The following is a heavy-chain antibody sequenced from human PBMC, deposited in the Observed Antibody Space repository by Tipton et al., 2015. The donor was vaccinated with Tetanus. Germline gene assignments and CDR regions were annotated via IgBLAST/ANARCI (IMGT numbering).Heavy chain of an antibody. D-gene: IGHD3-10*01. J-gene: IGHJ5*02. Sequence: QLVQSGAEVKKPGESLKISCKGSGYSFGIYWLAWVRQMPGKGLEWMGIIYPGDSDTRYSPSFEGQVTISVDKSIDTAYLQWTSLKTSDTAIYFCARLPKHYSASGSTWGQGTLVSVSS. CDR3: ARLPKHYSASGST. CDR2: IYPGDSDT. V-gene: IGHV5-51*01. CDR1: GYSFGIYW.